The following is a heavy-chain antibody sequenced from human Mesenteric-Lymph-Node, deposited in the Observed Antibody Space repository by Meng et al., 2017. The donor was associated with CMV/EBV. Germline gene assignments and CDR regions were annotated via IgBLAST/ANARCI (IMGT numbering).Heavy chain of an antibody. D-gene: IGHD3-3*01. CDR1: GFTFSSYE. CDR2: ISSSGSTI. J-gene: IGHJ6*02. V-gene: IGHV3-48*03. CDR3: ARVNWGEFWSGYYTHYYYYGMDV. Sequence: GGSLRLSCAASGFTFSSYEMNWVRQAPGKGLEWVSYISSSGSTIYYADSVKGRFTISRDNAKNSLYLQMNSLRAEDTAVYYCARVNWGEFWSGYYTHYYYYGMDVWGQGTTVTVSS.